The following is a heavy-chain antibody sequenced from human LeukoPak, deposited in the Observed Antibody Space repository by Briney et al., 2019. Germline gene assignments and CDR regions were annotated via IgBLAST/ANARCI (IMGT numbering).Heavy chain of an antibody. Sequence: SGTLSLTCAVSGGSISSNNWWSWVRQPPGKGLEWIGEIYNSGSTNYNPSLKSRVTISVDKSKNQFSLRLSSVTAADTAVYYCARGQQVEQIYFDFWGQGTLVTVSS. CDR3: ARGQQVEQIYFDF. CDR2: IYNSGST. J-gene: IGHJ4*02. CDR1: GGSISSNNW. D-gene: IGHD6-13*01. V-gene: IGHV4-4*02.